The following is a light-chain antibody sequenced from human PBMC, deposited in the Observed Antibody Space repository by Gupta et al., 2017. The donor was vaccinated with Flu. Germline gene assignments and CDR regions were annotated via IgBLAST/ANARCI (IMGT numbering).Light chain of an antibody. CDR3: QQAKSCPLT. CDR1: QDISNC. V-gene: IGKV1D-12*01. J-gene: IGKJ4*01. Sequence: DIQMTQSPSSVSASVGDRVTITCRASQDISNCLAWYQKNPGKAPKLLIYVASNGRSGVPSRFSGSVSGTDFILTISGLQPDDFATYYCQQAKSCPLTFGGGTRVEIK. CDR2: VAS.